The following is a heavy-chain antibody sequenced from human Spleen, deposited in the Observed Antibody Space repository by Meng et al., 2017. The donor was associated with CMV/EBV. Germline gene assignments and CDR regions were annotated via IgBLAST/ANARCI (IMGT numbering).Heavy chain of an antibody. V-gene: IGHV3-48*03. Sequence: GGSMRLSCVGYGFTFSNFEMNWIRQAPGKGLEWVSYISTSGSTIYYADSMKRRFTVSRDKARNSLYMQMDSLRAEDTVVYDCARDDGTYGVNPQYYYPGMDVWCQGTTVTVSS. J-gene: IGHJ6*02. CDR3: ARDDGTYGVNPQYYYPGMDV. CDR1: GFTFSNFE. D-gene: IGHD4/OR15-4a*01. CDR2: ISTSGSTI.